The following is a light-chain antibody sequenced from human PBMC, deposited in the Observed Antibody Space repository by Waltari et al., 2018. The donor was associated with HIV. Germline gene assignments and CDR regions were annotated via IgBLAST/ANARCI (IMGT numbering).Light chain of an antibody. CDR3: SSYTSSRVL. CDR2: EVR. Sequence: QSALTQPASVSGSPGQSITNSCTGTSSDVGGYNYVSWYQQHPGKAPKLMIYEVRNRPSGVSNRFSGSKSGNTASLTISGLQAEDEADYYCSSYTSSRVLFGGGTKLTVL. J-gene: IGLJ2*01. CDR1: SSDVGGYNY. V-gene: IGLV2-14*01.